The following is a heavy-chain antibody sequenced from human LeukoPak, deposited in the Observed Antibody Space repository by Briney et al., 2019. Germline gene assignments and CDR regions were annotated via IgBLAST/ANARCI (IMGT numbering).Heavy chain of an antibody. CDR3: ARDSPYYDFWSGYQIYFDY. D-gene: IGHD3-3*01. J-gene: IGHJ4*02. CDR2: ISAYNGNT. CDR1: GYTFTSYG. V-gene: IGHV1-18*01. Sequence: ASVKVSCKASGYTFTSYGISWVRQAPGQGLEWMGWISAYNGNTNYAQKLQGRVNMTTDTSTSTAYMELRSLRSDDTAVYYCARDSPYYDFWSGYQIYFDYWGQGTLVTVSS.